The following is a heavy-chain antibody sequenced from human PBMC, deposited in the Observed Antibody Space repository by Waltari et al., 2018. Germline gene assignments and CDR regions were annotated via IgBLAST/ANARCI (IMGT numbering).Heavy chain of an antibody. Sequence: QLQLQESGPGLVKPSETLSLTCTVSGGSISSSSYYWGWIRQHPGKGLEWIGSIYYSGGPYYNPSLKIRVTISVDTSKNQFSLKLGSVTAADTAVYYCARHVDGYYYGMDVWGQGTTVTVSS. CDR2: IYYSGGP. CDR1: GGSISSSSYY. CDR3: ARHVDGYYYGMDV. J-gene: IGHJ6*02. D-gene: IGHD5-12*01. V-gene: IGHV4-39*01.